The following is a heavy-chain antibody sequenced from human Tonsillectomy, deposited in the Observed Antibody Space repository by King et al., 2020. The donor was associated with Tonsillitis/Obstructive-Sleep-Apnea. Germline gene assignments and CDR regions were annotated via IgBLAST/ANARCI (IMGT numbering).Heavy chain of an antibody. V-gene: IGHV5-10-1*03. D-gene: IGHD2-2*01. CDR3: ARQRSCTSITCYPDYYYGLDV. Sequence: VQLVESGAEVKKPGESLRISCKGSGYSFSSHWISWVRQMPGKGLEWMGRIDPTDSYTNYSPSFQGHVTISADKSISSAYLQWSSLRASDTAIFYCARQRSCTSITCYPDYYYGLDVWGQGTTVTVSS. CDR1: GYSFSSHW. CDR2: IDPTDSYT. J-gene: IGHJ6*02.